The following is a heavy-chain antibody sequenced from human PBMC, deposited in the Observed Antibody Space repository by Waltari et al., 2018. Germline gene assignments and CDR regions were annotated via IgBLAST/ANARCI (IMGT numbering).Heavy chain of an antibody. CDR3: ARMGYSSGWYAGGPGRPFDY. D-gene: IGHD6-19*01. J-gene: IGHJ4*02. Sequence: QVQLVESGGGVVQPGRSLRLSCAASGFTFSSYGMHWVRQAPGKGLGWVAVIWYDGSNKYYADSVKGRFTISRDNSKNTLYLQMNSLRAEDTAVYYCARMGYSSGWYAGGPGRPFDYWGQGTLVTVSS. CDR1: GFTFSSYG. CDR2: IWYDGSNK. V-gene: IGHV3-33*01.